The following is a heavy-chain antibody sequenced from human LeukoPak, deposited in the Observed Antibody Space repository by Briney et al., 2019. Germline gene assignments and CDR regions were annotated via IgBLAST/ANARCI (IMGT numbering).Heavy chain of an antibody. J-gene: IGHJ6*03. CDR3: ARDPYSGSYGPYYYYMDV. CDR2: ITSSSTYI. CDR1: GFTFSNYN. V-gene: IGHV3-21*01. Sequence: GGSLRLSCAASGFTFSNYNMNWVRQAPGKGLEWVSSITSSSTYIYYADSVKGRFTISTDNAENSLYLQMNSLRDEDTAVYYCARDPYSGSYGPYYYYMDVWGKGTTVTISS. D-gene: IGHD1-26*01.